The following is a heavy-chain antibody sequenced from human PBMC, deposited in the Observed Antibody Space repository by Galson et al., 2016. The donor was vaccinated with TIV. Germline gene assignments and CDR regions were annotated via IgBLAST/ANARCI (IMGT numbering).Heavy chain of an antibody. CDR3: ARAEATTFFWYCDL. CDR1: GGIFRSHA. CDR2: IIAIFGTT. J-gene: IGHJ2*01. Sequence: SVKVSCKVSGGIFRSHAISWVRQAPGQGLEWMGGIIAIFGTTDYAQKFQGRFTITADESTSTVYMELSSLKSEDTAVYYCARAEATTFFWYCDLWGRGTLVTVSS. D-gene: IGHD5-24*01. V-gene: IGHV1-69*13.